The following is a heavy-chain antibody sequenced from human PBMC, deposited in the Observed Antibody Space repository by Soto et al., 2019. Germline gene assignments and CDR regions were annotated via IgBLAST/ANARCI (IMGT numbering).Heavy chain of an antibody. CDR1: GFTFSSYS. D-gene: IGHD2-2*03. Sequence: GGSLRLSCAASGFTFSSYSMNWVRQAPGKGLEWVSSISSSSSYIYYADSVKGRFTISRDNAKNSLYLQMNSLRAEDTAVYYCARDLLGIVVVPAAIVRFDPWGQGTLVTVSS. J-gene: IGHJ5*02. CDR3: ARDLLGIVVVPAAIVRFDP. CDR2: ISSSSSYI. V-gene: IGHV3-21*01.